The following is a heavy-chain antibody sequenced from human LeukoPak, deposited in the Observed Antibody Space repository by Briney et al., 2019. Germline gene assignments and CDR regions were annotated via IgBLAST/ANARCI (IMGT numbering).Heavy chain of an antibody. V-gene: IGHV3-23*01. D-gene: IGHD3-3*01. Sequence: PGGSLRLSCVASGFTFSGYSMIWVRQTPGKGLEWVSVISGSGGSTYYADSVKGRFTISRDNSKSTLFLQMNSLRAEDTAVYYCAKAYYDSWSGYYYYYYYMDVWGKGTTVTVSS. CDR1: GFTFSGYS. J-gene: IGHJ6*03. CDR3: AKAYYDSWSGYYYYYYYMDV. CDR2: ISGSGGST.